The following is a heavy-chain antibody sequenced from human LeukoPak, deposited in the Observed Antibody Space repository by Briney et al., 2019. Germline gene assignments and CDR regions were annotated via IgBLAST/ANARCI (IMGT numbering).Heavy chain of an antibody. V-gene: IGHV3-64D*06. CDR2: ISSNGGST. J-gene: IGHJ4*02. D-gene: IGHD3-10*01. CDR3: VKVVAYYYGSGSYYNRPFDY. Sequence: GGSLRLSCSASGFTFSCYAMHWVRQAPGKGLEYVSAISSNGGSTYYADSVKGRFTISRDNSKNTLYLQMSSLRAEDTAVYYCVKVVAYYYGSGSYYNRPFDYWGQGTLVTVSS. CDR1: GFTFSCYA.